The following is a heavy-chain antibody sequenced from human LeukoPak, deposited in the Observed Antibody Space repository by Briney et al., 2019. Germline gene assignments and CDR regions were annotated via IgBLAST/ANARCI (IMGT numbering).Heavy chain of an antibody. J-gene: IGHJ3*02. V-gene: IGHV3-23*01. CDR2: ISHSGYST. D-gene: IGHD1-26*01. Sequence: PGGSLRLSCAASGFTFSSYAMSWVRQAPGKGLEWVSTISHSGYSTYYADSVKGRFTISRDNSKNTLYLQMGSLRAEDMAVYYCARGGRWELLAYGAFDIWGQGTMVTVSS. CDR3: ARGGRWELLAYGAFDI. CDR1: GFTFSSYA.